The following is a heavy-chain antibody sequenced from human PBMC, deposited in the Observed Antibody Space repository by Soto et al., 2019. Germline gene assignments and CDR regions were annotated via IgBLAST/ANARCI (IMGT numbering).Heavy chain of an antibody. J-gene: IGHJ4*02. V-gene: IGHV4-59*01. CDR2: IYYSGST. CDR1: GGSISSYY. D-gene: IGHD3-3*01. CDR3: ARTKTDYDFWSGYYKGYYFDY. Sequence: PSETLSLTCTVSGGSISSYYWSWIRQPPGKGLEWIGYIYYSGSTNYNPSLKSRVTISVDTSKNQFSLKLSSVTAADTAVYYCARTKTDYDFWSGYYKGYYFDYWGQGTLVTVSS.